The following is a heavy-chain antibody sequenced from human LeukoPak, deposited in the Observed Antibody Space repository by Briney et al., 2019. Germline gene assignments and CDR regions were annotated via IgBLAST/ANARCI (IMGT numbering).Heavy chain of an antibody. V-gene: IGHV4-34*01. D-gene: IGHD4-23*01. Sequence: PSETLSLTCAVYGGSFSGYYWSWVRQPPGKGLEWIGEINHSGSTNYNPSLKSRVTISVDTSKNQFSLKLSSVTAADTAVYYCARGRFVVTPWRGVFDYWGQGTLVTVSS. CDR3: ARGRFVVTPWRGVFDY. J-gene: IGHJ4*02. CDR2: INHSGST. CDR1: GGSFSGYY.